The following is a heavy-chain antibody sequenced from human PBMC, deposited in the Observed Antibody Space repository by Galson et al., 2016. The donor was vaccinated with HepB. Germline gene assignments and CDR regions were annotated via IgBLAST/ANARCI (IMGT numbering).Heavy chain of an antibody. CDR3: ARCLQDITGDDAFDI. CDR1: GFAFSAYG. D-gene: IGHD1-14*01. V-gene: IGHV3-23*01. CDR2: ISTSGGST. Sequence: SLRLSCAASGFAFSAYGMTWVRQAPRKGLEWVAAISTSGGSTDYADSVRGRFTISRDNSKNMLYLQMINLRAEDTAIYYCARCLQDITGDDAFDIWGRGTMVTVSP. J-gene: IGHJ3*02.